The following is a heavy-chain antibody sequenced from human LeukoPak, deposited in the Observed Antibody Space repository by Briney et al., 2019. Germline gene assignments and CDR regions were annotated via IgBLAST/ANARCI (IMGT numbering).Heavy chain of an antibody. CDR3: ARRALHYYDSSGYLS. J-gene: IGHJ4*02. D-gene: IGHD3-22*01. Sequence: SETLSLTCAVYGGSFSGYYWSWIRQPPGKGLEWIGEINHSGSTNYNPSLKSRVTISVDTSKNQFSLKLSSVTAADTAVYYCARRALHYYDSSGYLSWGQGTLVTVPS. CDR1: GGSFSGYY. CDR2: INHSGST. V-gene: IGHV4-34*01.